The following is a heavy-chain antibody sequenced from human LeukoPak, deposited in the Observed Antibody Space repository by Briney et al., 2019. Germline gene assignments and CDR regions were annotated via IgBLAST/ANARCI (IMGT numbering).Heavy chain of an antibody. CDR1: GGSFSGYY. J-gene: IGHJ3*02. CDR2: INHSGST. CDR3: ARVGYYYDSSGMNDAFDI. Sequence: SETLSLTCAVYGGSFSGYYWSWIRQPPGKGLEWIGEINHSGSTNYNPSLKGRVTISVDTSKNQFSLKLSSVTAADTAVYYCARVGYYYDSSGMNDAFDIWGQGTMVTVSS. V-gene: IGHV4-34*01. D-gene: IGHD3-22*01.